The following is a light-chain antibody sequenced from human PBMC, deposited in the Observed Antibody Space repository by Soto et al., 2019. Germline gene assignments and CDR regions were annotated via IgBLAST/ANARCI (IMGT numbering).Light chain of an antibody. Sequence: NFMLTQPHSVSKSPGKTVTISCTRSSGSIASNYVQWYQQRPGSAPTTVIYEDNERPSGVPDRFSGSIDSSSNSASFTISGLKTEDEADYYCQSYDSSNHVVFGGGTKLTVL. CDR1: SGSIASNY. J-gene: IGLJ2*01. CDR3: QSYDSSNHVV. V-gene: IGLV6-57*03. CDR2: EDN.